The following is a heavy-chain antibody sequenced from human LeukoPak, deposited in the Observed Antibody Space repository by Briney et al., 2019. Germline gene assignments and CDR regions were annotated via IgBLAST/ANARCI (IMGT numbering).Heavy chain of an antibody. CDR3: ARSGGRWLARHFFDY. CDR1: GGSFSGYY. Sequence: SETLSLTCAVYGGSFSGYYWSWIRQPPGKGLEWIGSIYHGGSTSYNPSLKSRVTISVDTSKNQFSLKLSSVTAADTAVYYCARSGGRWLARHFFDYWGQGTLVTVSS. J-gene: IGHJ4*02. CDR2: IYHGGST. D-gene: IGHD6-19*01. V-gene: IGHV4-34*01.